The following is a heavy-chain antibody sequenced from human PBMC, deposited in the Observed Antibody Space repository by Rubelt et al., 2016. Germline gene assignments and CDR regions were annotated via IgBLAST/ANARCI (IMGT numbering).Heavy chain of an antibody. CDR3: ARHPSAAAYYMDV. Sequence: QLVESGGGLVKPGGSLRLSCAASGFTFSSYSMNWVRQAPGKGLEWVSSISSSSSYIYYADSVKGRFTISRDNAKNSLYLQMNSLRAEDTAVYYCARHPSAAAYYMDVWGKGTTVTVSS. D-gene: IGHD6-13*01. V-gene: IGHV3-21*01. CDR1: GFTFSSYS. CDR2: ISSSSSYI. J-gene: IGHJ6*03.